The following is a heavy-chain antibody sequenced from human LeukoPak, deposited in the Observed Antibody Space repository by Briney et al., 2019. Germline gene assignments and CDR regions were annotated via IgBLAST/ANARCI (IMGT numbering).Heavy chain of an antibody. J-gene: IGHJ4*02. CDR3: ASLTLFDY. D-gene: IGHD2-15*01. Sequence: GGSLRLSCAASGFTFSSYSMNWVRQAPGKGLEWVSYISSSSSTIYYADSVKGRFTISRDNAKNSLYLQMNSLRAEDTAVYYCASLTLFDYWGQGTLSPSPQ. CDR1: GFTFSSYS. V-gene: IGHV3-48*04. CDR2: ISSSSSTI.